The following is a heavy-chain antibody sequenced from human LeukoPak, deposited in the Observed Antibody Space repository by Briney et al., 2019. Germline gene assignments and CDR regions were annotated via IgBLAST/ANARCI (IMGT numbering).Heavy chain of an antibody. Sequence: GGSLRLSCAASGFTVSSIYMGWVRQAPEKGLEWVSVIYSGGTTYYADSVKGRFTISRDNSKNTLYLQMNSLRAEDTAVYYCARRAERFDSFDYWGQGTLVTVSS. D-gene: IGHD3-16*01. V-gene: IGHV3-53*01. CDR2: IYSGGTT. CDR1: GFTVSSIY. CDR3: ARRAERFDSFDY. J-gene: IGHJ4*02.